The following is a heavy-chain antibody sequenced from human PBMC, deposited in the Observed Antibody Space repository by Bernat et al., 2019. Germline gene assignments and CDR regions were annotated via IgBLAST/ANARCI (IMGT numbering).Heavy chain of an antibody. Sequence: QVQLVESGGGVVQPGRSLRLSCAASGFTFSSYGMHWVRQAPGKGLEWVAVISYDGSNKYYADSVKGRFTISRDNSKNTLYLQMNSLRAEDTAVYYCAKELAWNYVHSTEGAFDIWGQGTMVTVSS. D-gene: IGHD1-7*01. CDR2: ISYDGSNK. CDR1: GFTFSSYG. V-gene: IGHV3-30*18. CDR3: AKELAWNYVHSTEGAFDI. J-gene: IGHJ3*02.